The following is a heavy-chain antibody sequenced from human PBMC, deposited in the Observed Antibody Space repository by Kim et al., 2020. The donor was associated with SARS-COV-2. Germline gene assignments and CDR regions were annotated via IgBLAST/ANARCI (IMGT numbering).Heavy chain of an antibody. CDR2: INHSGST. J-gene: IGHJ4*02. CDR3: ARGLRPGGNSGILSYFDY. D-gene: IGHD2-21*02. V-gene: IGHV4-34*01. Sequence: SETLSLTCAVYGGSFSGYYWSWIRQPPGKGLEWIGEINHSGSTNYNPSLKSRVTISVDTSKNQFSLKLSSVTAADTAVYYCARGLRPGGNSGILSYFDYWGQGTLVTVSS. CDR1: GGSFSGYY.